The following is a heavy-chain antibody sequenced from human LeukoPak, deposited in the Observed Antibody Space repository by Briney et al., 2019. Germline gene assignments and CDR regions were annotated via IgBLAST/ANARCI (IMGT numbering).Heavy chain of an antibody. Sequence: ETLSLTCSAAGASVYSGDYYWAWIRQPPGQSLEYIGAVYYGGVTFDNPSLSGRITMSVDTSKNQFSLNLASVTATDTAIYYCARRGVFGSDNYFEYWGQGILVILSS. CDR3: ARRGVFGSDNYFEY. CDR1: GASVYSGDYY. V-gene: IGHV4-39*01. J-gene: IGHJ4*01. D-gene: IGHD3-10*01. CDR2: VYYGGVT.